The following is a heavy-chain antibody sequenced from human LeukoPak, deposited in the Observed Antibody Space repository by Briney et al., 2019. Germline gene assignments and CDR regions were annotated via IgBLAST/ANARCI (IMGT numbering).Heavy chain of an antibody. V-gene: IGHV5-51*01. CDR2: VNPNDSDT. Sequence: GESLKISCKGSGYSFTSHWIGWVRQMPGKGLEWMGIVNPNDSDTIYSPSFQGQVTISADESITTAYLQWSSLKASDTAMYYCARLRWPRGGRSSFDYWGQGALVTVSS. J-gene: IGHJ4*02. CDR1: GYSFTSHW. D-gene: IGHD3-10*01. CDR3: ARLRWPRGGRSSFDY.